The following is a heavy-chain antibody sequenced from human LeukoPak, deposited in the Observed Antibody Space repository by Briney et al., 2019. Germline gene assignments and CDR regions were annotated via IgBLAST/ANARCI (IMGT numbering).Heavy chain of an antibody. CDR2: IWYDGSNK. CDR1: GLTFSSYT. D-gene: IGHD4-17*01. Sequence: GSLRLSCAASGLTFSSYTMNWVRQAPGKGLEWVAVIWYDGSNKYYADSVKGRFTISRDNSKNTLYLQMNSLRAEDTAVYYCARVYGDYYYYYGMDVWGQGTTVTVSS. V-gene: IGHV3-33*08. J-gene: IGHJ6*02. CDR3: ARVYGDYYYYYGMDV.